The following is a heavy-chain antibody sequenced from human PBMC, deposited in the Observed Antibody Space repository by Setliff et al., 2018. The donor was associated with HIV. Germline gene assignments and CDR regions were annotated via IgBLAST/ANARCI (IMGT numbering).Heavy chain of an antibody. V-gene: IGHV1-18*01. Sequence: EASVKVSCKASGYTFTSYGISWVRQAPGQGLEWMGWISAYNGNTNYAQKLQGRVTMTTDTSTSTAYMELRSLRSDDTAVYYCARAYCGSTSCYLYAFDIWGQGTLVTVSS. CDR3: ARAYCGSTSCYLYAFDI. D-gene: IGHD2-2*01. CDR1: GYTFTSYG. CDR2: ISAYNGNT. J-gene: IGHJ3*02.